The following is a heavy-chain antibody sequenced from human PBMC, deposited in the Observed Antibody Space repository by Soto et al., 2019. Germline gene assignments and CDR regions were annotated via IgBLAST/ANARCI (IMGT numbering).Heavy chain of an antibody. CDR3: VRSRYGGCFDF. D-gene: IGHD4-17*01. CDR1: GFTFSSYW. Sequence: EVQLVESGGGLVQPGGSLRLSCAASGFTFSSYWMTWVRQAPGKGLEWVANIKQDGSDKYYVDSVKGRFTISRDNAKDSLHWQMNSLRAEATAVYYCVRSRYGGCFDFWGQGTLVTVSS. V-gene: IGHV3-7*04. J-gene: IGHJ4*02. CDR2: IKQDGSDK.